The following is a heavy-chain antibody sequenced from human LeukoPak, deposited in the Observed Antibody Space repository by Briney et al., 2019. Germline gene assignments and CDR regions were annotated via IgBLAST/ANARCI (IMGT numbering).Heavy chain of an antibody. D-gene: IGHD2-21*01. V-gene: IGHV3-74*01. CDR2: INSDGSST. CDR3: AYSGRGINFDY. CDR1: GFTFSDYW. J-gene: IGHJ4*02. Sequence: GGSLRLSCAASGFTFSDYWMHWVRQAPGKGLVWVSRINSDGSSTSYADSVKGRFTISRDNAKNTLYLQMNSLRAEDTAVYYCAYSGRGINFDYWGQGTLVTVSS.